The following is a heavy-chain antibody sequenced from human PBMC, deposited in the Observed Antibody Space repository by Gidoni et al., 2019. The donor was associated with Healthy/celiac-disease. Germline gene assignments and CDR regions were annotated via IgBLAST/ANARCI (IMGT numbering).Heavy chain of an antibody. CDR1: GGSFSGYY. CDR2: INHSGST. CDR3: ARVLIVVVPAAHPPRGATRGGLPDY. V-gene: IGHV4-34*01. D-gene: IGHD2-2*01. J-gene: IGHJ4*02. Sequence: QVQLQQWGAGLLKPSETLSLTCAVYGGSFSGYYWSWIRQPPGKGLEWIGEINHSGSTNYNPSLKSRVTISVDTSKNQFSLKRSSVTAADTAVYYCARVLIVVVPAAHPPRGATRGGLPDYWGQGTLVTVSS.